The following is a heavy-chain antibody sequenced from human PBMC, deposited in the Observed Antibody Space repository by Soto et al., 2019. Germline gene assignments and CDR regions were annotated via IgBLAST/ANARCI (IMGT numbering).Heavy chain of an antibody. J-gene: IGHJ4*02. V-gene: IGHV3-23*01. D-gene: IGHD3-10*01. CDR3: AKKVNSGSGSQFFDY. Sequence: GGSLRLSCAASGFTFSSYSMSWVRQAPGKGLEWVSGFRSGGDDDATYYADSVRGRFTISRDNSKNTLFLQMNSLRAEDTAIYYCAKKVNSGSGSQFFDYWGQGTLVTVSS. CDR1: GFTFSSYS. CDR2: FRSGGDDDAT.